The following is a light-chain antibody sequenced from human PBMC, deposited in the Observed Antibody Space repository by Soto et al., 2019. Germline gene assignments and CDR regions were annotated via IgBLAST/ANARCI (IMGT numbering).Light chain of an antibody. Sequence: EIVLTQSPATLSLSPGERATLSCRASQSVSSFLAWYQQKPGQAPRLLIYDASNRATGIPARFSGSGSGTDFTLTISSLEPDDFAVYYCQQRSSWPLTFGGGTKV. CDR2: DAS. CDR3: QQRSSWPLT. J-gene: IGKJ4*01. CDR1: QSVSSF. V-gene: IGKV3-11*01.